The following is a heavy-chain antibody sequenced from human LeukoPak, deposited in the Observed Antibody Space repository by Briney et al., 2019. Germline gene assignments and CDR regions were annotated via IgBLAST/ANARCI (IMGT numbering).Heavy chain of an antibody. V-gene: IGHV3-23*01. CDR2: ISGSGGST. J-gene: IGHJ4*02. CDR3: TLPHPPRYCTSTSCYFDY. CDR1: GFTFSTYA. D-gene: IGHD2-2*01. Sequence: GGSLRLSCAASGFTFSTYAMSWVRQTPEKGLQWVSAISGSGGSTYYAASVKGRFTISRDNSKNTLYLQMNSLRAEDTAVYYCTLPHPPRYCTSTSCYFDYWGQGTLVTVSS.